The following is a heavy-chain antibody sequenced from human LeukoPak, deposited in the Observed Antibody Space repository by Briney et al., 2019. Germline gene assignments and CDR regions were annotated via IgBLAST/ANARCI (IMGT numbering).Heavy chain of an antibody. Sequence: HPGGSLRLSCAASGFTFSSYAMSWVRQAPGRGLEWVSAISGSGGSTYYADSVKGRFTISRDNSKNTLYLQMNSLRAEDTAVYYCAKGRVRWLQLGIVDYWGQGTLVTVSS. CDR1: GFTFSSYA. CDR3: AKGRVRWLQLGIVDY. D-gene: IGHD5-12*01. V-gene: IGHV3-23*01. J-gene: IGHJ4*02. CDR2: ISGSGGST.